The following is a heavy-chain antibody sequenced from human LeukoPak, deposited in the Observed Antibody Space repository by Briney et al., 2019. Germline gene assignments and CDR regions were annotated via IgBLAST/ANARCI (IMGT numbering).Heavy chain of an antibody. CDR1: GYTFPSYG. V-gene: IGHV1-18*04. J-gene: IGHJ4*02. CDR2: ISTYSGHT. D-gene: IGHD5-18*01. Sequence: GASVKVSCKASGYTFPSYGISWMRQAGGQGLEWMGWISTYSGHTDYAQKFQGRVTMTTDTPTSTAYMELRSLRSDDTAVYYCAGGVTDFHYWGQGTLVTVSS. CDR3: AGGVTDFHY.